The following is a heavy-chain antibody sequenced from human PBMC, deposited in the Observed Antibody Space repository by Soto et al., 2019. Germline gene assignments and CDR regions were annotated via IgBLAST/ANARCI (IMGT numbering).Heavy chain of an antibody. CDR1: GYTFTGYF. J-gene: IGHJ4*01. V-gene: IGHV1-2*02. Sequence: ASVKVSCKASGYTFTGYFIHWVRQAPGQGLEWMGWINPNTGDSNYAQDFQGRVALTRDTSISTAFMELRDLTSADTAVYYCARSLSTIGARPDYWGHGTLVTVSS. CDR2: INPNTGDS. D-gene: IGHD6-6*01. CDR3: ARSLSTIGARPDY.